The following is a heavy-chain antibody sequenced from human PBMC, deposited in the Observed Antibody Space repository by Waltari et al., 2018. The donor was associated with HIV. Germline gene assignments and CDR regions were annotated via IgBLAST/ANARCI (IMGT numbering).Heavy chain of an antibody. J-gene: IGHJ6*02. CDR1: DGSYSGYY. CDR2: INHSGSI. V-gene: IGHV4-34*01. Sequence: QVRLQQWGAGLLKPSETLSLTGAVYDGSYSGYYWSWIRQPPGKGLECIGEINHSGSINYNPSLKSRVIISLARYKNQFSLKLSSVTAADTAVYYCARGSWGSGMDVWGLGTTVIVSS. D-gene: IGHD7-27*01. CDR3: ARGSWGSGMDV.